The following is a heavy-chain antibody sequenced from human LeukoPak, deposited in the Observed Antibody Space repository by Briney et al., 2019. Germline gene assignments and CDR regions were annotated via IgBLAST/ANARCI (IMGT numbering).Heavy chain of an antibody. V-gene: IGHV1-46*01. Sequence: ASVKVSCKASGYTFTSHYMHWVRQAPEQGLEWMGIISPSGGSTGYAQKFQGRVTMTRDMSTRTDYMELSRLRSDDTAVYYCARDRDYYDSRHNFDYWGQGTLVTVSS. J-gene: IGHJ4*02. CDR1: GYTFTSHY. CDR2: ISPSGGST. CDR3: ARDRDYYDSRHNFDY. D-gene: IGHD3-22*01.